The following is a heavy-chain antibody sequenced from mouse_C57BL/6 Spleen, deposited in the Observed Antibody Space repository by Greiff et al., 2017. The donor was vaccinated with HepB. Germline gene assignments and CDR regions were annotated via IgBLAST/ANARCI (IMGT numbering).Heavy chain of an antibody. CDR1: GFNIKNTY. V-gene: IGHV14-3*01. J-gene: IGHJ1*03. D-gene: IGHD4-1*01. CDR2: IDPANGNT. CDR3: SDGDLGNWYFDV. Sequence: VQLQQSVAELVRPGASVKLSCTASGFNIKNTYMPWVKQRPEQGLEWIGRIDPANGNTKYAPKFQGKATITADTSSNTAYLQLSSLTSEDTAIYYCSDGDLGNWYFDVWGTGTTVTVSS.